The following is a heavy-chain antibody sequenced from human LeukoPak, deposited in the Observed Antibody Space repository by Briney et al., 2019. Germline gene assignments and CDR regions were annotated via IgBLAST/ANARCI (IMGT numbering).Heavy chain of an antibody. CDR1: GYNFTGYL. Sequence: ASVKVSCKASGYNFTGYLIHWVRQAPGQGLEWRGWIDPKRGVTRYAQKFQGRVTLTRDTPITTVYMELTSLRSDDTAVYFCARFGEDGDDMDVWGEGTTVTVSS. J-gene: IGHJ6*03. D-gene: IGHD3-16*01. CDR3: ARFGEDGDDMDV. V-gene: IGHV1-2*02. CDR2: IDPKRGVT.